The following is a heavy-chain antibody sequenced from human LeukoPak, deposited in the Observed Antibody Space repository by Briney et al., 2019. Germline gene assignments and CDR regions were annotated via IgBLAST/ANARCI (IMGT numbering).Heavy chain of an antibody. D-gene: IGHD1-26*01. CDR2: ISSSSSYI. V-gene: IGHV3-21*01. J-gene: IGHJ4*02. Sequence: GGSLRLSCAASGFTFSSYSMNWVRQAPGKGLEWVSSISSSSSYIYYADSVKGRFTISRDNAKNSLYLQMNSLRAEDTAVYYCAREEIGGAVTPFDYWGQGTLVTVSS. CDR3: AREEIGGAVTPFDY. CDR1: GFTFSSYS.